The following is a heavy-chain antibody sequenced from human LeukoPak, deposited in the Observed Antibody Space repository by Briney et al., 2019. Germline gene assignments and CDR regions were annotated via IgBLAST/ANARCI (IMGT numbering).Heavy chain of an antibody. J-gene: IGHJ4*02. Sequence: SETLSLTCTVSGGSITSYYWSWIRQPPGKGLECIAYIAYSGDTNYNPSLKSRATISMDTSMNQFPLQLNSVTAADTAVYYCARTARVFDFWGQGIQVNVSS. CDR2: IAYSGDT. CDR1: GGSITSYY. V-gene: IGHV4-59*08. CDR3: ARTARVFDF. D-gene: IGHD5-18*01.